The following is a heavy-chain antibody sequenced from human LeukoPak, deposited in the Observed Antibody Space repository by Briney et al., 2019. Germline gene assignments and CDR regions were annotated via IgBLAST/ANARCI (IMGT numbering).Heavy chain of an antibody. Sequence: GGSLRLSCAASGFTFSTYSMNWVRQAPGKGLEWVSYISSSSSTIYYADSVKGRFTISRDNAKNSLYLQMNSLRAEDTALYYCARGLSPAFDIWGQGTMVTVSS. CDR1: GFTFSTYS. J-gene: IGHJ3*02. CDR2: ISSSSSTI. CDR3: ARGLSPAFDI. V-gene: IGHV3-48*04.